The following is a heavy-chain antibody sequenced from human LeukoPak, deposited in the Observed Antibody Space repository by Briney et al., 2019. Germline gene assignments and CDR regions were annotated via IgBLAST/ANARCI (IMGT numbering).Heavy chain of an antibody. CDR1: GGSFSGYY. V-gene: IGHV4-34*01. J-gene: IGHJ4*02. Sequence: PSETLSLTCAVYGGSFSGYYWSWIRQPPGKGLEWIGEINDSGSTNYNPSLKSRVTISVDTSKDQFSLKLSSVTAADTAVYYCAGLGVAGYFDYWGQGTLVSVSS. CDR2: INDSGST. D-gene: IGHD3-3*01. CDR3: AGLGVAGYFDY.